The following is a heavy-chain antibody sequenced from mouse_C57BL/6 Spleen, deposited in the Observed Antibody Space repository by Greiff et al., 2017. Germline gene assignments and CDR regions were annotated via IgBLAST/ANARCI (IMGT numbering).Heavy chain of an antibody. J-gene: IGHJ3*01. Sequence: QVQLQQPGAELVKPGASVKMSCKASGYTFTSYWITWVKQRPGQGLEWIGDIYPGSGSTNYNEKFKSKATLTVDTSSSTAYMQLSSLTSEDSAVYYCARENLPGYGSTWLAYWGQGTLVTVSA. CDR1: GYTFTSYW. CDR3: ARENLPGYGSTWLAY. CDR2: IYPGSGST. V-gene: IGHV1-55*01. D-gene: IGHD1-1*01.